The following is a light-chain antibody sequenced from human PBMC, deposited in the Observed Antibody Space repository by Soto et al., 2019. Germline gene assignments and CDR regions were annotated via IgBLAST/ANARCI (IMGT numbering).Light chain of an antibody. CDR1: QSVYNNY. Sequence: EIVLTQSPGTLSLSPGDRATLSCRASQSVYNNYLAWYQQKPGQAPRLLIYDASARFTGIPDRFSGSGSGTELTLTIGRLEPEDFAVYYCQRYGTSFSFGGGTKVEIK. CDR3: QRYGTSFS. V-gene: IGKV3-20*01. CDR2: DAS. J-gene: IGKJ4*01.